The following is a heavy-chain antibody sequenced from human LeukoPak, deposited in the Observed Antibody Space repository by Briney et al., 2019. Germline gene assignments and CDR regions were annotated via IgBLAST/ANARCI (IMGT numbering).Heavy chain of an antibody. V-gene: IGHV4-39*01. D-gene: IGHD3-10*01. Sequence: PSETLSLTCTVSGDSISSSRSYWGWIRQPPGKGLEWIGEINHSGSTNYNPSLKSRVTISVDTSKNQFSLRLSSVTAADTAVYYCARHRTLLWFGELFGFDYWGQGTLVTVSS. CDR1: GDSISSSRSY. CDR3: ARHRTLLWFGELFGFDY. J-gene: IGHJ4*02. CDR2: INHSGST.